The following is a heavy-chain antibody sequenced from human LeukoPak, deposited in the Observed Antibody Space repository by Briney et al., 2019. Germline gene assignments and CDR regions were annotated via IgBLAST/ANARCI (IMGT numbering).Heavy chain of an antibody. V-gene: IGHV1-2*02. CDR3: ARVVRGYSYGYDVGAFDI. D-gene: IGHD5-18*01. CDR1: GYTFTSYA. CDR2: INPNSGGT. Sequence: ASVKVSCKASGYTFTSYAMNWVRQAPGQGLEWMGWINPNSGGTNYAQKFQGRVTMTRDTSISTAYMELSRLRSDDTAVYYCARVVRGYSYGYDVGAFDIWGQGTMVTVSS. J-gene: IGHJ3*02.